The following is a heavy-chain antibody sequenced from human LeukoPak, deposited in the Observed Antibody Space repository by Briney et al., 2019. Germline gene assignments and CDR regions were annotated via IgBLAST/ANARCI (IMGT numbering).Heavy chain of an antibody. CDR2: IYYTGST. D-gene: IGHD3-16*01. Sequence: SETLSLTCTVSGGSINNYYWSWVRQPPGAGLEWLAYIYYTGSTNYNPSLKTRLTISVDTSKNQFSLRLNSVTAADTAVYYCARGDRGIDYWGQGTLVTVSS. V-gene: IGHV4-59*08. J-gene: IGHJ4*02. CDR1: GGSINNYY. CDR3: ARGDRGIDY.